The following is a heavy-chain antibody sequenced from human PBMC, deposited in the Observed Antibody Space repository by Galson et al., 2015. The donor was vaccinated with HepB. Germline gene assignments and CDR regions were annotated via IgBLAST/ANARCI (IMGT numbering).Heavy chain of an antibody. Sequence: SLRLSCAASGFTFSSYTMNWVRQAPGKGLEWVSSITGSSSYISYADSVKGRFTISRDNAKNSMYLHMNSLRAEDTAVYYCASRPAALYVYYYMDVWGKGTTVTVSS. CDR3: ASRPAALYVYYYMDV. J-gene: IGHJ6*03. CDR2: ITGSSSYI. D-gene: IGHD2-2*01. CDR1: GFTFSSYT. V-gene: IGHV3-21*01.